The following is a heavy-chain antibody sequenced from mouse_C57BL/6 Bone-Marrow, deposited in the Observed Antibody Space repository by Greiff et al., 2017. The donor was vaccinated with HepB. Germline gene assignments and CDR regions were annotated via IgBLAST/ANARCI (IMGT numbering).Heavy chain of an antibody. CDR1: GFTFSSYG. CDR2: ISSGGSYN. Sequence: EVQGVESGGDLVKPGGSLKLSCAASGFTFSSYGMSWVRQTPDKRLEWVATISSGGSYNYYPDSVKGRFPISRDNAKNTLYLQMSSLKSEDTAMYYCARPGYVAWFAYWGQGTLVTVSA. D-gene: IGHD3-1*01. J-gene: IGHJ3*01. V-gene: IGHV5-6*01. CDR3: ARPGYVAWFAY.